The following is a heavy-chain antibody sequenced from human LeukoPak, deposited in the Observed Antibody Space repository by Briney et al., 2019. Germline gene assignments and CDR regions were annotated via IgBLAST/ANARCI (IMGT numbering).Heavy chain of an antibody. CDR3: AKNVLRGPRSIYYFDY. D-gene: IGHD3-10*01. Sequence: GGSLRLSCAASGFTFSTYAMSWIRQAPGKGLEWVSSVSGSGDNTYYADSVKGRFTISRDNSKNTLYLQMNSLRAEDTAVYYCAKNVLRGPRSIYYFDYWGQGTLVTVSS. CDR1: GFTFSTYA. V-gene: IGHV3-23*01. J-gene: IGHJ4*02. CDR2: VSGSGDNT.